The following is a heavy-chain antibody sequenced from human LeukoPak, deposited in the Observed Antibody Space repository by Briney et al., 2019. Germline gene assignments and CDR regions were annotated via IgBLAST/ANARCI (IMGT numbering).Heavy chain of an antibody. CDR3: VRTQMVVRANWFDP. Sequence: SETLSLTCAVYGGSFSGDYWSWIRQPPGQGLEWIGEINHSGSTNYNLSLKSRVTISLDTSKNQFSLKVNSVTAADTAVYYCVRTQMVVRANWFDPWGQGTLVTVSS. J-gene: IGHJ5*02. CDR2: INHSGST. D-gene: IGHD2/OR15-2a*01. V-gene: IGHV4-34*01. CDR1: GGSFSGDY.